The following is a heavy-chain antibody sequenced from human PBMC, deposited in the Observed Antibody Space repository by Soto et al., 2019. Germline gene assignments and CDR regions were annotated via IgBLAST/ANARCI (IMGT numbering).Heavy chain of an antibody. J-gene: IGHJ4*02. CDR1: GFTFSSYV. V-gene: IGHV3-23*01. CDR2: ISGSGGAT. D-gene: IGHD3-22*01. Sequence: VGSLRLSCAASGFTFSSYVMSWVRQAPGKGLEWVSAISGSGGATDYADSVEGRVTISRDNSKNTLYLQMNSLRAEDTAVYYCAKGPKTQWISMIVVVIPFDYWGQRTLVTVSS. CDR3: AKGPKTQWISMIVVVIPFDY.